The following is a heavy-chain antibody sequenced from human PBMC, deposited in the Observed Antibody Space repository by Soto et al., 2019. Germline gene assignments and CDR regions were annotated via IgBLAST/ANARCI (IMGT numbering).Heavy chain of an antibody. CDR2: ISYDGSNK. CDR1: GFTFSSYA. J-gene: IGHJ4*02. D-gene: IGHD4-17*01. V-gene: IGHV3-30-3*01. CDR3: ARDLTGDYANDY. Sequence: GGSLRLSCAASGFTFSSYAMHWVRQAPGKGLEWVAVISYDGSNKYYADSVKGRFTISRDNSKNTLYLQMNSLRAEDTAVYYCARDLTGDYANDYWGQGTLVTVSS.